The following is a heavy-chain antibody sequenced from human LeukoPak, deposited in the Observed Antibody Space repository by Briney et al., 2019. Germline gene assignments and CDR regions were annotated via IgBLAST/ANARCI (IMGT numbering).Heavy chain of an antibody. V-gene: IGHV3-53*01. Sequence: GGSLRLSCAASGFTVSNNYMSWVRQAPGKGLEWVSVIHSGGTTNYADSVQGRFTISRDNSKTTVYLHMNSLRAEDTAVCYCARDSDSGYGPFASWGQGTLVTVSS. CDR2: IHSGGTT. J-gene: IGHJ4*02. D-gene: IGHD5-12*01. CDR3: ARDSDSGYGPFAS. CDR1: GFTVSNNY.